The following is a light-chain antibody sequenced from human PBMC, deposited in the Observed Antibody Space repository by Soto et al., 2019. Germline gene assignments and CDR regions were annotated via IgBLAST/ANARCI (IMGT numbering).Light chain of an antibody. V-gene: IGKV3-15*01. CDR1: GSVADT. CDR2: GAS. CDR3: QQYNHWARR. Sequence: EIASTPCPGTLSSSPGERATLSCRLSGSVADTCFAGYRQRPGQPPRILVYGASTRATAIPARFSGSGSGTEFTLTVSSLQSEDFAVYYCQQYNHWARRFGQGTTV. J-gene: IGKJ1*01.